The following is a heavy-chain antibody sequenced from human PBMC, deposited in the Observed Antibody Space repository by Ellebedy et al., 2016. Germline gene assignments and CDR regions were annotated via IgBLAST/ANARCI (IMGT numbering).Heavy chain of an antibody. CDR3: ARDSSGYYGINEY. V-gene: IGHV3-7*01. Sequence: GGSLRLSXAASGFTFRSHWMSWVRQAPGKGLEWLANIKQDGTEKNYVDSVKGRFTISRDNAKNSLYLQMNSLRAEDTAVYYCARDSSGYYGINEYWGQGTLVTVPS. D-gene: IGHD3-22*01. J-gene: IGHJ4*02. CDR1: GFTFRSHW. CDR2: IKQDGTEK.